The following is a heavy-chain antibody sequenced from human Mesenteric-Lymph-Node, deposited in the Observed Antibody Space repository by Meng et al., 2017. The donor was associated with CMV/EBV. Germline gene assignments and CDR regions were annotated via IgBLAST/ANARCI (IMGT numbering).Heavy chain of an antibody. D-gene: IGHD6-13*01. CDR1: SMSSGGYY. CDR2: IYYSGSA. Sequence: SMSSGGYYWNWIRQHPGKGLEWIGYIYYSGSAYYNPSLKSRVTISVDTSKNQFSLKLSSVTAADTAVYYCARDRLGKTAAGKYYFDSWGQGTLVTVSS. CDR3: ARDRLGKTAAGKYYFDS. V-gene: IGHV4-31*02. J-gene: IGHJ4*02.